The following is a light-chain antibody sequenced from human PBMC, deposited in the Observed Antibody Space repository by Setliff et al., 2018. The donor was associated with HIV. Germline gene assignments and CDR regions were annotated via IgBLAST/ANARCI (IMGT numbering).Light chain of an antibody. Sequence: QSALTQPASVSGSPGQSITISCTGTSSDVGGYSYVSWYQQHPGKAPKLIIYEVRNRPSGVSTRFSGSKSGNTASLTISGLQAEDDADYYCSSYAITNTVRFGTGTKVTVL. V-gene: IGLV2-14*01. CDR3: SSYAITNTVR. J-gene: IGLJ1*01. CDR2: EVR. CDR1: SSDVGGYSY.